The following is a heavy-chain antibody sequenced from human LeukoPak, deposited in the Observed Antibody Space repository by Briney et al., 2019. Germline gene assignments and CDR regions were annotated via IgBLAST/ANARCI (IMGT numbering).Heavy chain of an antibody. CDR3: ARGGYKTDY. CDR1: GFTFSSYS. Sequence: GGSLRLSCAASGFTFSSYSMNWVRQAPGKGLEWVSYISSSSSTIYYADSVKGRFTISRGNAKNSLYLQMNSLRAEDTAVYYCARGGYKTDYWGQGTLVTVSS. J-gene: IGHJ4*02. D-gene: IGHD5-24*01. V-gene: IGHV3-48*01. CDR2: ISSSSSTI.